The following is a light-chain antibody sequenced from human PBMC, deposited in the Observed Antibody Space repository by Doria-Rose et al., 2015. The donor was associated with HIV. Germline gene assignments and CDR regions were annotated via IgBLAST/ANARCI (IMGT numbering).Light chain of an antibody. CDR2: DGS. CDR3: HQYGTSWT. CDR1: QSFSSTY. V-gene: IGKV3-20*01. J-gene: IGKJ1*01. Sequence: TPSPGTLSLSPGERATLSCRASQSFSSTYLAWYRQKPGQAPSLLIYDGSTRATGIPDRFSASGSGTDFTLTINRLEPEDFALYYCHQYGTSWTFGQGTKVEI.